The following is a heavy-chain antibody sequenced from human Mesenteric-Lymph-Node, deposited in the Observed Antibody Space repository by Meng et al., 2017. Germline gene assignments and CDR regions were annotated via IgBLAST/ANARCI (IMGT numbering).Heavy chain of an antibody. CDR1: GYTFTTYT. J-gene: IGHJ4*02. D-gene: IGHD6-13*01. V-gene: IGHV1-3*01. CDR3: AREEGPSSSWYVDY. CDR2: INAGNGNT. Sequence: QVQLVQSGAEVKKPGASVKVSCTASGYTFTTYTIHWVRQAPGQSLEWMGWINAGNGNTKYSQKFQGRVTITRDTSASTAYMELSRLRSDDTAVYYCAREEGPSSSWYVDYWGQGTLVTVSS.